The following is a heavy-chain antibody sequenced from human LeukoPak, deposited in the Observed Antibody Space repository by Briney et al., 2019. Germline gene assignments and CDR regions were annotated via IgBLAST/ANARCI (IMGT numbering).Heavy chain of an antibody. CDR3: ARDPVEWELRLDC. CDR2: MNIDGSEK. J-gene: IGHJ4*02. Sequence: GGSLRLSCAASGFTLSNYWMGWVRPAPGKRPEWVANMNIDGSEKYYADSVKGRFTISRDNARNSVYLQMNSLRVEDTAVYYCARDPVEWELRLDCWGQGTLVTASS. D-gene: IGHD1-26*01. CDR1: GFTLSNYW. V-gene: IGHV3-7*01.